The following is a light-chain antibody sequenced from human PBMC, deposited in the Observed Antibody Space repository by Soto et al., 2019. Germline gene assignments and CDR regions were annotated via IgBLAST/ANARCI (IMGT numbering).Light chain of an antibody. V-gene: IGKV1-5*01. Sequence: DIQMTQSPSTLSASVGDRVTITCRASQSISSWLAWYQRKPGKAPKLLIYDASSLESGVPSRFSGSGSGTEFTLTISSLQPDDFATYYCQQYNSYSSWTFGQGTKV. CDR3: QQYNSYSSWT. J-gene: IGKJ1*01. CDR2: DAS. CDR1: QSISSW.